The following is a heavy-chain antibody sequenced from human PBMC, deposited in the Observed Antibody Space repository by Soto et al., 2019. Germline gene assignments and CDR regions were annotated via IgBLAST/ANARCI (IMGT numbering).Heavy chain of an antibody. V-gene: IGHV3-53*04. Sequence: GGSLRLSCAASGFTVSSNYMSWVRQAPGKGLEWVSVIYSGGSTYYADSVKGRFTISRHNSKNTLYLQMNSLRAEETAVYYCARSVEVVRRRTYIHDYGDLYYYYYMDVWGKGTTVTVSS. D-gene: IGHD4-17*01. J-gene: IGHJ6*03. CDR3: ARSVEVVRRRTYIHDYGDLYYYYYMDV. CDR2: IYSGGST. CDR1: GFTVSSNY.